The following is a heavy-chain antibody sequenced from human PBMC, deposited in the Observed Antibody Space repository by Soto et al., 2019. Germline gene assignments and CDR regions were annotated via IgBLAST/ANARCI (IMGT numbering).Heavy chain of an antibody. Sequence: QVQLQESGPGLVKPSGTLSLTCAVSSGSISSSNWWSWVRQPPGKGLEWIGELYHSGSTNYNPSPTIRVTISVDKSKNQFSLKLSSVTAADTAVYYCARGRYCSSTSCNLDWFDPWGQGTLVTVSS. CDR2: LYHSGST. V-gene: IGHV4-4*02. CDR1: SGSISSSNW. CDR3: ARGRYCSSTSCNLDWFDP. J-gene: IGHJ5*02. D-gene: IGHD2-2*01.